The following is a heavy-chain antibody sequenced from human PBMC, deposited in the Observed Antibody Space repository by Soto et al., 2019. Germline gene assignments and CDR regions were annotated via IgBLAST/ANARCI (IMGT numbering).Heavy chain of an antibody. J-gene: IGHJ4*02. V-gene: IGHV3-73*01. Sequence: PGGSLRLSCAASGFTFSGSAMHWVRQASGKGLEWVGRIRSKANSYATAYAASVKGRFTISRDDSKNTAYLQTNSLKTEDTAVYYCTRPRIVGATEYYFDYWGQGTLVTVSS. D-gene: IGHD1-26*01. CDR2: IRSKANSYAT. CDR3: TRPRIVGATEYYFDY. CDR1: GFTFSGSA.